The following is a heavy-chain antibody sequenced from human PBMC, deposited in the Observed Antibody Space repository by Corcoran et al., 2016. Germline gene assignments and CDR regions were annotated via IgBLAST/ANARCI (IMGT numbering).Heavy chain of an antibody. D-gene: IGHD6-19*01. J-gene: IGHJ4*02. CDR1: GYTFTGYY. CDR3: ARCGGIAVAGTGGGFDY. CDR2: INPNSGGT. V-gene: IGHV1-2*02. Sequence: QVQLVQSGAEVKKPGASVKVSCKASGYTFTGYYMHWVRQAPGQGLEWMGWINPNSGGTNYAQKFQGRVTMTRDTSISTAYMELSRLRSDDTAVYYCARCGGIAVAGTGGGFDYWGQGTLVTVSS.